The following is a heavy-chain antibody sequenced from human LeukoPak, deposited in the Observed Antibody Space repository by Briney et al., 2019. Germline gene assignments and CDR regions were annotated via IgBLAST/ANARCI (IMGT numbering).Heavy chain of an antibody. CDR3: ARSYDSSGYYAH. Sequence: SETLSLTCTVSGGSISSGGYYWSWIRQPAGKGLEWIGYIYYSGSTNYNPSLESRVTISVDTSKNQFSLKLSSVTAADTAVYYCARSYDSSGYYAHWGQGTLVTVSS. D-gene: IGHD3-22*01. CDR1: GGSISSGGYY. J-gene: IGHJ4*02. CDR2: IYYSGST. V-gene: IGHV4-61*10.